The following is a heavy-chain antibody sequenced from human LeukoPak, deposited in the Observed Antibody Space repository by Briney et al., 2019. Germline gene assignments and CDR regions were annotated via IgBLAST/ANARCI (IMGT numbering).Heavy chain of an antibody. J-gene: IGHJ4*02. V-gene: IGHV4-31*03. CDR1: GGSISSGGYY. Sequence: PSETLSLTCTVSGGSISSGGYYWSWIRQHPGKGLEWIGYIYYSGSTFYNPSLKSRVTISVDTSKNQFSLKLNSVTAADTAVYYCARHSNDYRSFPLDSWGQGTLVTVSS. CDR2: IYYSGST. D-gene: IGHD4-11*01. CDR3: ARHSNDYRSFPLDS.